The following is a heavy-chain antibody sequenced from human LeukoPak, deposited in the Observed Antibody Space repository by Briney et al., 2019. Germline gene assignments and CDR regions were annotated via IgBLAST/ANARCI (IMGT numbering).Heavy chain of an antibody. J-gene: IGHJ3*02. CDR2: ISYDGSNK. CDR3: ARENRAGAFDM. CDR1: GFTFSSYA. D-gene: IGHD2/OR15-2a*01. Sequence: GGSLRLSCAASGFTFSSYAMHWVRQAPGKGLEWVAVISYDGSNKYYADSVKGRFTISRDNSKNTPYLQMNSLRAEDTAVYYCARENRAGAFDMWGQGTMVTVFS. V-gene: IGHV3-30*04.